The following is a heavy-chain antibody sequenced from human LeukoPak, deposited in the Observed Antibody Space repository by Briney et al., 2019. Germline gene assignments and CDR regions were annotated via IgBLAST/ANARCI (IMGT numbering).Heavy chain of an antibody. D-gene: IGHD5-24*01. CDR1: GFTFDDYG. Sequence: GGSLRLSCAASGFTFDDYGMSWVRQAPGKGLEWVSGINWNGGSTGYADSVKGRFTISRDNAKNSRYLQMNSLRAEDTALYYCARFDGGMATNPELDYWGQGTLVTVSS. J-gene: IGHJ4*02. CDR3: ARFDGGMATNPELDY. CDR2: INWNGGST. V-gene: IGHV3-20*04.